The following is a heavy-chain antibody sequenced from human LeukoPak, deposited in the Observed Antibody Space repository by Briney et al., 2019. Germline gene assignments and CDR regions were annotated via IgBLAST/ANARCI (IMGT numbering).Heavy chain of an antibody. D-gene: IGHD3-22*01. CDR3: ARSPYTYYYDSSPPALDY. V-gene: IGHV4-31*03. CDR2: IYYSGST. J-gene: IGHJ4*02. Sequence: PSQTLSLTCTVSGGSISSGGYYWSWIRQHPGKGLEWIGYIYYSGSTYYNPSLKSRVTISVDTSKNQFSLKLSSVTAADTAVYYCARSPYTYYYDSSPPALDYWGREPWSPSPQ. CDR1: GGSISSGGYY.